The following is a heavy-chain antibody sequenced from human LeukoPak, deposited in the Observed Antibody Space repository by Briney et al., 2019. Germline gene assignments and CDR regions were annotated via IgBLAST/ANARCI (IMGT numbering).Heavy chain of an antibody. D-gene: IGHD6-19*01. V-gene: IGHV3-74*01. J-gene: IGHJ4*02. CDR1: GFTFSNYL. CDR2: ITSDGTNV. Sequence: GGSLRLSCAASGFTFSNYLMHWVRQAPGKGLVWVSRITSDGTNVIYADSVKGRFTISRDNAKNTLYLQMNSLRAGDTAVYYCAADRGGWSYWGQGTLVTVSS. CDR3: AADRGGWSY.